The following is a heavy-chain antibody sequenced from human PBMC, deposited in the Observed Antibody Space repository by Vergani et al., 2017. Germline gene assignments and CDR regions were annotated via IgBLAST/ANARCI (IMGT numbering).Heavy chain of an antibody. D-gene: IGHD6-6*01. CDR3: AKDSQEQLVRVWRNSVLMAWWIYY. CDR1: GFTFSSYA. Sequence: EVQLLESGGGLVQPGGSLRLSCAASGFTFSSYAMSWVRQAPGKGLEWVSAISGSGGSTYYADSVKGRFTISRDNSKNTLYLQMNSLRAEDTAVYYCAKDSQEQLVRVWRNSVLMAWWIYYWSQGSVVTVSS. CDR2: ISGSGGST. J-gene: IGHJ4*02. V-gene: IGHV3-23*01.